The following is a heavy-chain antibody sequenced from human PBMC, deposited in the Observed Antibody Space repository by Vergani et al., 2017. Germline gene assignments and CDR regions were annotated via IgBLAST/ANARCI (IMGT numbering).Heavy chain of an antibody. CDR2: IKQDGSEK. Sequence: EVQLVESGGGLVQPGGSLRLSCAASGFTFSSYWMSWVRQAPGKGLAWVANIKQDGSEKYYVDSVKGRFTISRDNAKNSLYLQMNSLRAEDTAVYYCARERIAAAVDYWGQGTLVTVSS. V-gene: IGHV3-7*01. J-gene: IGHJ4*02. D-gene: IGHD6-13*01. CDR1: GFTFSSYW. CDR3: ARERIAAAVDY.